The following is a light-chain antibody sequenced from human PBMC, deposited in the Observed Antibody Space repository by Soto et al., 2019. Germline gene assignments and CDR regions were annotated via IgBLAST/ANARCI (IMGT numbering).Light chain of an antibody. CDR2: GTS. J-gene: IGKJ1*01. CDR1: QSISIW. CDR3: QHYNDYSWT. V-gene: IGKV1-5*03. Sequence: DIHMTQSPSTLSASVGDRVTITCRASQSISIWLAWYQQKPGRAPNLLIYGTSSFESGAPSRFSGSGSWTEFTLTINSLQPDDFATYYCQHYNDYSWTFGRGTKVEIK.